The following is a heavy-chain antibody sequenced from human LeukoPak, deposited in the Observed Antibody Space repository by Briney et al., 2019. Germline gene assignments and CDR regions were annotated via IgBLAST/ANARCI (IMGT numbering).Heavy chain of an antibody. CDR2: IWYDGSNK. CDR1: GFTFSSYG. J-gene: IGHJ4*02. CDR3: ARESLRFLEWLLYDY. Sequence: GRSLRLSCAASGFTFSSYGMHWVRQAPGKGLEWVAVIWYDGSNKYYADSVKGRFTISRDNSKNTLYLQMNSLRAEDTAVYYCARESLRFLEWLLYDYWGQGTLVTVSS. D-gene: IGHD3-3*01. V-gene: IGHV3-33*01.